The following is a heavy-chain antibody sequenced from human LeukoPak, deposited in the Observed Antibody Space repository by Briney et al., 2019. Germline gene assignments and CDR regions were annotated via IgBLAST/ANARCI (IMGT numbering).Heavy chain of an antibody. CDR3: ARPQYYDSSGYYWGALDY. D-gene: IGHD3-22*01. V-gene: IGHV1-18*01. CDR1: GYTFTSYG. Sequence: ASVKVSCKASGYTFTSYGISWVRQAPGQGLEWMGWISAYNGNTNYAQKLQGRVTMTTDTSTSTAYMELRSLRSDDTAVYYCARPQYYDSSGYYWGALDYWGQGTLVTVSS. CDR2: ISAYNGNT. J-gene: IGHJ4*02.